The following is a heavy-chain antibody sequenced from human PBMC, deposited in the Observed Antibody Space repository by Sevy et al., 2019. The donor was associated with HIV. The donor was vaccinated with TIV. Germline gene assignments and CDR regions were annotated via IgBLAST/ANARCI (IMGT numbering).Heavy chain of an antibody. J-gene: IGHJ6*02. CDR3: AKGDTSTRYYYYGMDV. CDR2: ISGSGGTT. V-gene: IGHV3-23*01. Sequence: GGSLRLSCAASGFTFSNFGMSWVRQAPGKGLEWVSTISGSGGTTYHADSVKGRFTISGDNSKKTLYLQMNSLRAEDTALYYCAKGDTSTRYYYYGMDVWGQGTAVTVSS. CDR1: GFTFSNFG. D-gene: IGHD2-2*01.